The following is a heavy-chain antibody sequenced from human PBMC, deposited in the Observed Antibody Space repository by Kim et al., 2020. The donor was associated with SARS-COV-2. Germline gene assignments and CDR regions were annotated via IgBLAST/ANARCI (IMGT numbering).Heavy chain of an antibody. CDR3: ARGFTMVRGVIIGFDI. V-gene: IGHV1-46*01. J-gene: IGHJ3*02. CDR2: INPSGGST. CDR1: GYTFTSYY. D-gene: IGHD3-10*01. Sequence: ASVKVSCKASGYTFTSYYMHWVRQAPGQGLEWMGIINPSGGSTSYAQKFQGRVTMTRDTSTSTVYMELSSLRSEDTAVYYCARGFTMVRGVIIGFDIWGQGTMVTVSS.